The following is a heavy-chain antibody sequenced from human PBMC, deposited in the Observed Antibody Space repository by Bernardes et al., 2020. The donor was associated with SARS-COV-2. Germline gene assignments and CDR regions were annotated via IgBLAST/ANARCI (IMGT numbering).Heavy chain of an antibody. CDR1: GDSVSSNSAV. CDR2: TYYRSKWSN. V-gene: IGHV6-1*01. Sequence: QTLSLTCAISGDSVSSNSAVWNWIRQSPSRGLEWLGRTYYRSKWSNDYAISVKSRITINPDTSKNQFSLLLNSVTPEDTAVYYCARSAGLTRRYWYFDLWGRGTLVTVSS. CDR3: ARSAGLTRRYWYFDL. J-gene: IGHJ2*01. D-gene: IGHD7-27*01.